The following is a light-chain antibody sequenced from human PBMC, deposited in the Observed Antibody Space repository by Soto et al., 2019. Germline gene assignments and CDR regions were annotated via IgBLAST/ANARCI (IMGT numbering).Light chain of an antibody. CDR1: QSMSSW. V-gene: IGKV1-5*03. CDR3: QQYNIYPCT. Sequence: DVESTQSTCTLSGSLGYIFTIIFRASQSMSSWLAWYQQKPGKAPKLLIYKASSLESGVPSRFSGSGSGTEFTLTICSLQPDDFATYSCQQYNIYPCTFGEGTK. J-gene: IGKJ1*01. CDR2: KAS.